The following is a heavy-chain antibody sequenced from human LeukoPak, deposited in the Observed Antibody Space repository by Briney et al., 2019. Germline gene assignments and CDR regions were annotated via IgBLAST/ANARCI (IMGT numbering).Heavy chain of an antibody. D-gene: IGHD1-26*01. Sequence: GGSLRLSCAASGFTFSSYSMNWVRPAPGKGLEWVSSISSSSSYIYYADSVQGRFTISRDDAKNSLYLQMNSLRAEDTVVYYCARAGYSGSYPIREPPFDYWGQGTLVTVSS. V-gene: IGHV3-21*01. CDR2: ISSSSSYI. J-gene: IGHJ4*02. CDR1: GFTFSSYS. CDR3: ARAGYSGSYPIREPPFDY.